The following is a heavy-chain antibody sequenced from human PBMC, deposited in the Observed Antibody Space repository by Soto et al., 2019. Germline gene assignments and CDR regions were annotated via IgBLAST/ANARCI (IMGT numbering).Heavy chain of an antibody. CDR3: AKLRGYTPPWYIDY. D-gene: IGHD3-16*02. Sequence: GGSLRLSCAASGFTFSIFAMNWVRQAPGRGLEWVSTITKSGDTYYADSVKGRFTISRDNSKNTLYLQMNSLRAEDTAVYYCAKLRGYTPPWYIDYWGQGTLVTVSS. CDR1: GFTFSIFA. CDR2: ITKSGDT. V-gene: IGHV3-23*01. J-gene: IGHJ4*02.